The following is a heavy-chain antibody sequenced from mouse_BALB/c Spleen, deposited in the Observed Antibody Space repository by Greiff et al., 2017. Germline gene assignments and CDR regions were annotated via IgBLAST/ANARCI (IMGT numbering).Heavy chain of an antibody. CDR3: ARDPIYYGSSQYYFDY. J-gene: IGHJ2*01. CDR1: GFTFSDYY. D-gene: IGHD1-1*01. V-gene: IGHV5-4*02. CDR2: ISDGGSYT. Sequence: EVHLVESGGGLVKPGGSLKLSCAASGFTFSDYYMYWVRQTPEKRLEWVATISDGGSYTYYPDSVKGRFTISRDNAKNNLYLQMSSLKSEDTAMYYCARDPIYYGSSQYYFDYWGQGTTLTVSS.